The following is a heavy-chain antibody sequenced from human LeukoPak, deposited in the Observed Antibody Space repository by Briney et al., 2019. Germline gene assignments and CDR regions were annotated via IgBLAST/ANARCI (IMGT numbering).Heavy chain of an antibody. CDR3: ARPSSSSDFDY. Sequence: ASVKVSCKASGYTFTGYYMHWVRQAPGQGLEWMGRINPNSGGTNYAQKFQGRVTMTRDTSISTAYMELSRLRPDDTAVYYCARPSSSSDFDYWGQGTLVTVSS. D-gene: IGHD6-6*01. CDR2: INPNSGGT. CDR1: GYTFTGYY. V-gene: IGHV1-2*06. J-gene: IGHJ4*02.